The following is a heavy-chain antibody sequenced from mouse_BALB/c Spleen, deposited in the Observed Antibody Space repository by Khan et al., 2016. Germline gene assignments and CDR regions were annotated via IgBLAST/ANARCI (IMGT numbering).Heavy chain of an antibody. CDR2: ISIYYDNT. J-gene: IGHJ1*01. V-gene: IGHV1S137*01. Sequence: QVQLKESGPELVRPGESVKISCKGSGYTFTDYAMHWVKQSHAKSLEWIGVISIYYDNTNYNQKFKGKATMTVDKSSSKAYLELARLTSEDSAIYYCARGYYGSSYGWYFEVWGAGTTVTVSS. CDR3: ARGYYGSSYGWYFEV. CDR1: GYTFTDYA. D-gene: IGHD1-1*01.